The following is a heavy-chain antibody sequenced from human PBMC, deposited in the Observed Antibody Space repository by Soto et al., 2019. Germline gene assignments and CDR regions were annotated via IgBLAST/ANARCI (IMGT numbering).Heavy chain of an antibody. CDR1: GYTFTNYD. Sequence: ASVKVSCKASGYTFTNYDINWVRQATGQGPEWMGWMNPHGGNTGYARKFQGRITMTRDTSIRTAYMELNGLTSDDTAVYYCATYCSGGSCYVYWGQGTPVTVSS. D-gene: IGHD2-15*01. CDR3: ATYCSGGSCYVY. V-gene: IGHV1-8*01. CDR2: MNPHGGNT. J-gene: IGHJ4*02.